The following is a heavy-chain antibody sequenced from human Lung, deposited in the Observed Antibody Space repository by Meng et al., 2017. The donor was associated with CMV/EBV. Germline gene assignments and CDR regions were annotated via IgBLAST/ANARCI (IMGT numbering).Heavy chain of an antibody. J-gene: IGHJ6*02. Sequence: GESLKISCAASGFTFSSYWMSWVRQAPGKGLGWVANINQDGNEEYYVDSLKGRFTISRDNAKNSLYLQMTSLRAEDTAVYYCARDGTLSPYYYYYGMDVWGQGTTVXVSS. CDR2: INQDGNEE. CDR1: GFTFSSYW. V-gene: IGHV3-7*01. CDR3: ARDGTLSPYYYYYGMDV.